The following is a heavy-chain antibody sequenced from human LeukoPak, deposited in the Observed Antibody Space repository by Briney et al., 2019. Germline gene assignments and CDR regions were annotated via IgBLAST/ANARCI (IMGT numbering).Heavy chain of an antibody. CDR2: ISYDGSNK. D-gene: IGHD6-13*01. CDR3: ARVPVIPGTRYFYHGMDV. V-gene: IGHV3-30-3*01. J-gene: IGHJ6*02. Sequence: GGSLRLSCAASGFPFSDYALHWVRQAPGKGLEWVALISYDGSNKYYADSVKGRFTISRDDSKSTVYLQVDSLRAGDTAVYYCARVPVIPGTRYFYHGMDVWGQGTTVTVS. CDR1: GFPFSDYA.